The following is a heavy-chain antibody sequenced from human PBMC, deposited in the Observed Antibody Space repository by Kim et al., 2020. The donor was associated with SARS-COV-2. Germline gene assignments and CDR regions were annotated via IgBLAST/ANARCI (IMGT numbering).Heavy chain of an antibody. V-gene: IGHV3-30*18. CDR3: AKMGEKGLAAAGYYYYYGMDV. D-gene: IGHD6-13*01. Sequence: GGSLRLSCAASGFTFSSYGMHWVRQAPGKGLEWVAVISYDGSNKYYADSVKGRFTISRDNSKNTLYLQMNSLRAEDTAVYYCAKMGEKGLAAAGYYYYYGMDVWGQGTTVTVSS. J-gene: IGHJ6*02. CDR1: GFTFSSYG. CDR2: ISYDGSNK.